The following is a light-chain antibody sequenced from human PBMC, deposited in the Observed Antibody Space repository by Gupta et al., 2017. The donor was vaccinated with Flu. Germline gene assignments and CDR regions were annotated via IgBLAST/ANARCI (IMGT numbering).Light chain of an antibody. V-gene: IGKV6-21*01. CDR1: QSIGSS. J-gene: IGKJ1*01. CDR3: QQSSSLPQT. CDR2: YAS. Sequence: EIVLTQSPDLQSVTPKEKVTITCRASQSIGSSLHWYQQKPDQSPKLLIKYASQSCSGVPSRFSGSGSGTDFTLTINSLEAEDAATYYCQQSSSLPQTFGQGTKVEIK.